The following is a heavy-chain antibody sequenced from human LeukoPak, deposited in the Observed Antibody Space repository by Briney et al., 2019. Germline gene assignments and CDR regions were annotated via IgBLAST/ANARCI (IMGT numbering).Heavy chain of an antibody. CDR3: ARDGYCSGGSCYGSYFDY. D-gene: IGHD2-15*01. Sequence: GGSLRLSCAASGFTFSSYAMSWVRQAPGKGLEWVANIKQDGSEKYYVDSVKGRFTTSRDNAKNSLYLQMNSLRAEDTAVYYCARDGYCSGGSCYGSYFDYWGQGTLVTVSS. CDR2: IKQDGSEK. V-gene: IGHV3-7*01. CDR1: GFTFSSYA. J-gene: IGHJ4*02.